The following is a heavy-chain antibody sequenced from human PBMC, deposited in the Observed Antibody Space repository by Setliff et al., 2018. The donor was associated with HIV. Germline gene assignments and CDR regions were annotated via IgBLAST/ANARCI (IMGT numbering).Heavy chain of an antibody. J-gene: IGHJ3*02. CDR3: ARDRTGGTFDI. Sequence: SETLSLTCTVSGDSISSYYWSWIRQPAGKGLEWIGRIYTSGSTNYNPSLKSRVTMSVDTSKNQFSLKLSSVTAADTAVFYRARDRTGGTFDIWGQGTMVTVSS. V-gene: IGHV4-4*07. CDR1: GDSISSYY. CDR2: IYTSGST. D-gene: IGHD3-16*01.